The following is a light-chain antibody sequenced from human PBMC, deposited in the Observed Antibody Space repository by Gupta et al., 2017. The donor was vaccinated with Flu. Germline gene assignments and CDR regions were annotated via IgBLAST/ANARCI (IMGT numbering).Light chain of an antibody. Sequence: EIVMTQSPLTLSVSPGETATLSCRANQSISNNLAWYQHKLGQAPKFLIFRTATRATGVPARFSGSGSGTEYTLTISNIQTEDFAVYYCQQYDSWPRTFGQGTKVEIK. CDR2: RTA. V-gene: IGKV3-15*01. J-gene: IGKJ1*01. CDR1: QSISNN. CDR3: QQYDSWPRT.